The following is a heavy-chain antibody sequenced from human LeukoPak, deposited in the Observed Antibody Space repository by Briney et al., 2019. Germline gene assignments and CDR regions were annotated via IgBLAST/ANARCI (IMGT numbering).Heavy chain of an antibody. V-gene: IGHV1-8*01. CDR3: ARVLSSSWYEGDAFDI. Sequence: ASVKVSCKASGYTFTSYDINWVRQATGQGLEWMGWMNPNSGNTGYTQEFQGRVTMTRNTSISTAYMELSSLRSEDTAVYYCARVLSSSWYEGDAFDIWGQGTMVTVSS. CDR2: MNPNSGNT. CDR1: GYTFTSYD. J-gene: IGHJ3*02. D-gene: IGHD6-13*01.